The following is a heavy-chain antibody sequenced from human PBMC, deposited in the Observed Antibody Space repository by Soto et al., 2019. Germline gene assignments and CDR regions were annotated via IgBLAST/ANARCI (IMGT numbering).Heavy chain of an antibody. J-gene: IGHJ6*02. CDR3: ARDFDPFIPRVSTLYYYYGMDV. D-gene: IGHD3-9*01. Sequence: GSLRLSCAASGFTFSSYGMHWVRQAPGKGLEWVAVIWYDGSNKYYADSVKGRFTISRDNSKNTLYLQMNSLRAEDTAVYYCARDFDPFIPRVSTLYYYYGMDVWGQGTTVTVSS. V-gene: IGHV3-33*01. CDR2: IWYDGSNK. CDR1: GFTFSSYG.